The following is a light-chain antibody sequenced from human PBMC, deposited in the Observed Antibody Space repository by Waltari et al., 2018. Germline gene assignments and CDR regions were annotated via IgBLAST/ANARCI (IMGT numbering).Light chain of an antibody. Sequence: QSAITQHASESRSPGQSITTSCTRTRRNVGTYNLVSWYQQHPGKTPKLMIYAVSKRPSGVSNRFSGSKSGNTASLTISGLQAEDEADYYCCSYAGIFGGGTKLTVL. V-gene: IGLV2-23*02. CDR3: CSYAGI. CDR1: RRNVGTYNL. CDR2: AVS. J-gene: IGLJ2*01.